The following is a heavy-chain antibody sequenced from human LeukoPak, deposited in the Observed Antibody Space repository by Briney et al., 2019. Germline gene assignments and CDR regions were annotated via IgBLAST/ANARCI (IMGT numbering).Heavy chain of an antibody. CDR2: IKQDGSEK. D-gene: IGHD3-3*01. CDR1: GFTFSSYW. CDR3: ERDRGFWGGYYCDY. V-gene: IGHV3-7*01. Sequence: GGSLRLSCAASGFTFSSYWMSWVRQAPGKGLEWVANIKQDGSEKYYVDSVKGRFTISRDNAKNSLYLQMNSLRAEDTAVYYCERDRGFWGGYYCDYGGRGPRAPVPS. J-gene: IGHJ4*02.